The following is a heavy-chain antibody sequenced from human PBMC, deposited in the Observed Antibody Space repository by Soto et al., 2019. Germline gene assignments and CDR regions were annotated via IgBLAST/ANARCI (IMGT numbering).Heavy chain of an antibody. CDR1: GGSISSYY. CDR2: IYCSGST. V-gene: IGHV4-59*01. J-gene: IGHJ6*02. Sequence: SETLSLTCTVSGGSISSYYWSWIRQPPGKGLEWIGYIYCSGSTNYNPSLKSRVTISVDTSKNQFSLKLSSVTAADPAVYYCARAGIYDFWSGYYYYGMDVLGQGTTVTVSS. CDR3: ARAGIYDFWSGYYYYGMDV. D-gene: IGHD3-3*01.